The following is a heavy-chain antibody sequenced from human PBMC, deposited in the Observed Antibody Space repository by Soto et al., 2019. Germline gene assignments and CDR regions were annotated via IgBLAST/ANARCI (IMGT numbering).Heavy chain of an antibody. J-gene: IGHJ3*01. CDR3: AKIGSSTWYTWAFDV. Sequence: GGSLRLSCAASGFIFSDYWMNWVRQAPGKGLEWVANIKEDGSEKYYVDSVKGRFTISRDNAKNSLYLQMNSLRAEDTAVYYCAKIGSSTWYTWAFDVWGQGTMVTVSS. CDR2: IKEDGSEK. V-gene: IGHV3-7*01. D-gene: IGHD6-13*01. CDR1: GFIFSDYW.